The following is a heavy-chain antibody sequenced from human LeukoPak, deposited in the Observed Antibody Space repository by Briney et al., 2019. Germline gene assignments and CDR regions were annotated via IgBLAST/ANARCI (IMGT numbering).Heavy chain of an antibody. V-gene: IGHV4-38-2*02. CDR1: GYSISSGYY. Sequence: PSETLSLTCTVSGYSISSGYYWGWIRQPPGKGLEWIGSIYNSGSTYYNPSLKSRVTISVDSSKNQFSLRLSSVTAADTAVYYCARESLTWLQSRTSWFDPWGQGTLVTVSS. CDR2: IYNSGST. D-gene: IGHD5-24*01. CDR3: ARESLTWLQSRTSWFDP. J-gene: IGHJ5*02.